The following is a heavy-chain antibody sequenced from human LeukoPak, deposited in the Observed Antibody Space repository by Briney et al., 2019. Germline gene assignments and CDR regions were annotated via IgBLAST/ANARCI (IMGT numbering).Heavy chain of an antibody. CDR1: GGSFSGYY. Sequence: SGTLSLTCAVYGGSFSGYYWSWIRQPPGKGLEWIGEINHSGSTNYNPSLKSRVTISVDTSKNQFSLKLSSVTAADTAVYYCARGRASGGGPSCFDYWGQGTLVTVSS. J-gene: IGHJ4*02. V-gene: IGHV4-34*01. CDR2: INHSGST. CDR3: ARGRASGGGPSCFDY. D-gene: IGHD2-15*01.